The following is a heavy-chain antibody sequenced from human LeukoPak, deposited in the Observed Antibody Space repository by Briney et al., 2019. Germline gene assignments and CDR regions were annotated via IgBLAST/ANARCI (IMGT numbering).Heavy chain of an antibody. CDR3: ACGRPGYCSGGSCYYY. CDR1: GGSFSSGTYH. V-gene: IGHV4-39*07. CDR2: INHSGST. Sequence: PSETLSLTCTVSGGSFSSGTYHWSWIRQPPGKGLEWIGEINHSGSTNYNPSLKSRVTTSVDTSKNQFSLKLSSVTAADTAVYYCACGRPGYCSGGSCYYYWGQGTLVTVSS. J-gene: IGHJ4*02. D-gene: IGHD2-15*01.